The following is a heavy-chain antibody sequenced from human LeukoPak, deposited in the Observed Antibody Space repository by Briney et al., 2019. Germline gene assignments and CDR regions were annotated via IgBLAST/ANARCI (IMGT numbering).Heavy chain of an antibody. CDR2: ISGGGGTT. Sequence: GGSLRLSCAASGFTSGNYGMSWVRQAPGKGLEWVSTISGGGGTTYYADPVRGWFTISRDNSQNMLYLQMNSLSAEDTAVYYCAKDKQIHLWLRATAPMYYFDFWGQGTLVTVSS. CDR3: AKDKQIHLWLRATAPMYYFDF. J-gene: IGHJ4*02. CDR1: GFTSGNYG. V-gene: IGHV3-23*01. D-gene: IGHD5-18*01.